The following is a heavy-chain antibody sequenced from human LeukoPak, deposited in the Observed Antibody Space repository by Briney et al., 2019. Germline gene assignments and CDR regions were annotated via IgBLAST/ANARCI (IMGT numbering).Heavy chain of an antibody. CDR2: IGSSGGTT. CDR1: GFSFSSYS. CDR3: ARESASTSFIAVAGPFDY. Sequence: GGSLRLSCAGSGFSFSSYSMHWVRQAPGKGLEYVSDIGSSGGTTHYANSVKGRFTISRDNSKNTMYLQMGSLRLEDMAVYFCARESASTSFIAVAGPFDYWGQGTQVTVSS. J-gene: IGHJ4*02. V-gene: IGHV3-64*01. D-gene: IGHD6-19*01.